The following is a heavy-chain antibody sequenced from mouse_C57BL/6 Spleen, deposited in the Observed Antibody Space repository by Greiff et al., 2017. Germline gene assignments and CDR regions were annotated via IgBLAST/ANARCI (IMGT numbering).Heavy chain of an antibody. CDR3: ARRDSNYAY. CDR2: IYPGSGST. V-gene: IGHV1-55*01. Sequence: QVHVKPPGAELVKPGASVKMSCKASGYPFTSYWITWVKQRPGQGLEWIGDIYPGSGSTNYNEKFKSKATLTVDTSSSTAYMQLSSLTSEDYGVYYCARRDSNYAYWGQGTLVTVSA. D-gene: IGHD2-5*01. CDR1: GYPFTSYW. J-gene: IGHJ3*01.